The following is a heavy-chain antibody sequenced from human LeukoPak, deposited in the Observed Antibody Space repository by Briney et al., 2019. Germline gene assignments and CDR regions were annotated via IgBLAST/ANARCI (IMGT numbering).Heavy chain of an antibody. CDR2: ISAYNGNT. D-gene: IGHD6-13*01. V-gene: IGHV1-18*01. J-gene: IGHJ6*03. CDR3: ARDPKYSSSWYSSYYYYYMDV. CDR1: GYSFTTFA. Sequence: GASVKVSCKASGYSFTTFAMNWVRQAPGQGLEWMGWISAYNGNTNYAQKLQGRVTMTTDTSTSTAYMELRSLRSDDTAVYYCARDPKYSSSWYSSYYYYYMDVWGKGTTVTVSS.